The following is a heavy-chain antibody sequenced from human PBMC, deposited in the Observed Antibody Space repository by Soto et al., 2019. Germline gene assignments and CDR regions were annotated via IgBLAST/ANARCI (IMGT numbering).Heavy chain of an antibody. CDR3: AAGIRYGDYFFDY. V-gene: IGHV1-58*01. CDR2: IVVGSGNT. D-gene: IGHD4-17*01. Sequence: ASVKVSCKASGFTFTSSAVQWVRQARGQRLEWIGWIVVGSGNTNYAQKFQERVTITRDMSTSTAYMELSSLRSEDTAVYYCAAGIRYGDYFFDYWGQGTLVTVSS. J-gene: IGHJ4*02. CDR1: GFTFTSSA.